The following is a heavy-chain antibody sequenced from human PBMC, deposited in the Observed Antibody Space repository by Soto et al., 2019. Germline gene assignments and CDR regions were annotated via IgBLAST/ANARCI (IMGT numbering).Heavy chain of an antibody. CDR1: GFTFSSYA. CDR2: ISYDGSNK. Sequence: GSLRLSCAASGFTFSSYAMHWVRQAPGKGLEWVAVISYDGSNKYYADSVKGRFTISRDNSKNTLYLQMNSLRAEDTAVYYCARAGSRGTDDYYYYYGMDVWGQGTTVTAP. V-gene: IGHV3-30-3*01. J-gene: IGHJ6*02. CDR3: ARAGSRGTDDYYYYYGMDV. D-gene: IGHD1-1*01.